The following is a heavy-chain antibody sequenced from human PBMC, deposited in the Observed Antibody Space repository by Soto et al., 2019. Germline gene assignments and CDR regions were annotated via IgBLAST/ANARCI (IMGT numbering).Heavy chain of an antibody. Sequence: GGSLRLSCAASGFTFSSYNMNWVRQAPGKGLEWVSSISSSSSYIYYADSVKGRFTISRDNAKNSLYLQMTSLRAEDTAVYYCARDFHGDPNYWGQGTLVTVSS. V-gene: IGHV3-21*01. CDR3: ARDFHGDPNY. CDR1: GFTFSSYN. J-gene: IGHJ4*02. D-gene: IGHD4-17*01. CDR2: ISSSSSYI.